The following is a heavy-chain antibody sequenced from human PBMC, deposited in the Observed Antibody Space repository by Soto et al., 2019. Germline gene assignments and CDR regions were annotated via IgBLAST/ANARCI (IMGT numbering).Heavy chain of an antibody. CDR2: INHSGST. D-gene: IGHD2-15*01. CDR1: GGSFSGYY. CDR3: GRPGYCSGGSCLSDAFDI. Sequence: QVQLQQWGAGLLKPSETLSLTCAVYGGSFSGYYWSWIRQPPGKGLEWIGEINHSGSTNYNPSLNSRVPRSVDTPKNQFSRKVRSVTAAEKAVYYCGRPGYCSGGSCLSDAFDIWVQGTMVTVS. J-gene: IGHJ3*02. V-gene: IGHV4-34*01.